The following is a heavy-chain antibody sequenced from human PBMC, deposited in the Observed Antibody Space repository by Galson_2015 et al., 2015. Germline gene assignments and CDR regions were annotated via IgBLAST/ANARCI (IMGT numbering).Heavy chain of an antibody. CDR1: GFTFSSYG. Sequence: SLRLSCAASGFTFSSYGMHWVRQAPGKGLEWVAVISYDGSNKYYADSVKGRFTTSRDNSKNTLYLQMNSLRAEDTAVYYCAKDGIAARSYYYYGMDVWGQGTTVTVSS. J-gene: IGHJ6*02. D-gene: IGHD6-6*01. V-gene: IGHV3-30*18. CDR2: ISYDGSNK. CDR3: AKDGIAARSYYYYGMDV.